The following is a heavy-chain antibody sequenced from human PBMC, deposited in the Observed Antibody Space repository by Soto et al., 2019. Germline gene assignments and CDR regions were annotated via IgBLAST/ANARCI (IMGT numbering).Heavy chain of an antibody. V-gene: IGHV4-59*01. CDR3: ARTYCSGGSCYPGGNWFDP. Sequence: PSETLSLTCAVSGAYISSYYWSWIRQPPGKGLEWIGYTYYSGSTNYNPSLKSRVTMSVDTSKNQFSLKLNSVTAADTAVYYCARTYCSGGSCYPGGNWFDPWGQGTLVTVS. CDR1: GAYISSYY. D-gene: IGHD2-15*01. CDR2: TYYSGST. J-gene: IGHJ5*02.